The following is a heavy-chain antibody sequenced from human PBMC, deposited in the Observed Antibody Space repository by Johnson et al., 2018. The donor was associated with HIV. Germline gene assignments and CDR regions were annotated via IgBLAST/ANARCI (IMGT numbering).Heavy chain of an antibody. CDR2: IQYDGSNK. CDR3: ARAYSYGAFDI. Sequence: QVQLVESGGGVVQPGGSLRFSCAASGYSFSSYGMHWVRQAPGKGLEWVAFIQYDGSNKYYADSVKGRFTISRDNSKNTLYLQMNSLRAEDTAVYYCARAYSYGAFDIWGLGTKVTVSS. D-gene: IGHD5-18*01. V-gene: IGHV3-30*02. CDR1: GYSFSSYG. J-gene: IGHJ3*02.